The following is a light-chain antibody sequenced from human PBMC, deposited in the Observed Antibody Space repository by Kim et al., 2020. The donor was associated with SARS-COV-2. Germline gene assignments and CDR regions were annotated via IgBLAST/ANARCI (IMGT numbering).Light chain of an antibody. CDR3: NSRYRDSTGNLYV. J-gene: IGLJ1*01. CDR2: DKN. Sequence: TVPITCKGDRLRRYYASWYKQKPEQAPVRCMYDKNTRPSGIPDRCTGSSSGDTASLTITGAQAADEADYYCNSRYRDSTGNLYVFGTGTKVTVL. CDR1: RLRRYY. V-gene: IGLV3-19*01.